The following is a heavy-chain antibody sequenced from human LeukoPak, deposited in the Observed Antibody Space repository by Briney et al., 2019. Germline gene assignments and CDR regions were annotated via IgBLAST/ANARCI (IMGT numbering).Heavy chain of an antibody. CDR2: TYYRSKWYN. D-gene: IGHD6-13*01. J-gene: IGHJ4*02. CDR3: ARDHGSCWSSLGY. Sequence: SQTLSLTCAISGERVSSNSAAWSWIRQSPSRGLEWLGRTYYRSKWYNDYAVSVKSRITFNPDTSKNQFSLQLNSVTPEDTAVYYCARDHGSCWSSLGYWGQGTLVTVSS. V-gene: IGHV6-1*01. CDR1: GERVSSNSAA.